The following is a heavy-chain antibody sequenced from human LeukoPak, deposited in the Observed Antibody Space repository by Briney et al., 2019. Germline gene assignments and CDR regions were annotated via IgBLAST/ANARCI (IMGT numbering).Heavy chain of an antibody. V-gene: IGHV3-33*06. Sequence: GGSLRLSCAASGFTFSSYGMHWVRQAPGKGLEWVAVIWYDGSNKYYADSVKGRFTISRDNSKNTLYLQMSSLRAGVTAVYYCAKGPYVYQGINGEPGEPNYYDSSGYHYSYYGMDVWGQGTTVTVSS. D-gene: IGHD3-22*01. CDR2: IWYDGSNK. CDR3: AKGPYVYQGINGEPGEPNYYDSSGYHYSYYGMDV. CDR1: GFTFSSYG. J-gene: IGHJ6*02.